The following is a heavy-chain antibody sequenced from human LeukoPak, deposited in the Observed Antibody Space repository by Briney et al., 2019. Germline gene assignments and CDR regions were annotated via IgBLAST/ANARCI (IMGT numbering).Heavy chain of an antibody. V-gene: IGHV1-69*13. J-gene: IGHJ6*03. D-gene: IGHD2-2*01. CDR1: GGTFSSYA. CDR2: IIPIFGTA. Sequence: SVKVSCKASGGTFSSYAISWVRQAPGQGLEWMGGIIPIFGTANYAQKFQGRVTITADESTSTAYMELSSLRSEDTTVYYCARGDLVPALNYYYYMDVWGKGTTVTVSS. CDR3: ARGDLVPALNYYYYMDV.